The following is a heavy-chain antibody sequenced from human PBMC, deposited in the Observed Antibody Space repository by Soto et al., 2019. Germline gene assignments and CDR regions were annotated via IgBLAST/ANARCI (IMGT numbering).Heavy chain of an antibody. CDR1: GCSFNSNA. CDR3: ATDMVYGMLDP. Sequence: PGGTLSLSCVASGCSFNSNALCWACIAPRPGLECVSAISGSGASTYYADSVKGRFNISRDNSRNTLYLHMNSLRAEDTALYYGATDMVYGMLDPWGQEPL. J-gene: IGHJ5*02. D-gene: IGHD2-8*01. CDR2: ISGSGAST. V-gene: IGHV3-23*01.